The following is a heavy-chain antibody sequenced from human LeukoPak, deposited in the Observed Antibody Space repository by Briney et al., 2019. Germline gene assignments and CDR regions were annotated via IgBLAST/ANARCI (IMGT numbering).Heavy chain of an antibody. CDR2: ISVSGDST. CDR1: GFTSSSYA. CDR3: ATGSPRTVISYYYGMDV. Sequence: GGSLRLSCAASGFTSSSYAMSWVRLAPGKGLEWVSAISVSGDSTYYADSVKGRFTISRDNSKNTLYLQMNSLRADDTAVYYCATGSPRTVISYYYGMDVWGQGTTVTVSS. D-gene: IGHD2-8*02. J-gene: IGHJ6*02. V-gene: IGHV3-23*01.